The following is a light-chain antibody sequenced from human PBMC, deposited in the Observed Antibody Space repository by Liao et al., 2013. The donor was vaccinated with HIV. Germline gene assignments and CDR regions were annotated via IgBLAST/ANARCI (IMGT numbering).Light chain of an antibody. CDR2: YDN. CDR1: NIGTHS. Sequence: SYELTQPPSVSMAPGQTARISCGGDNIGTHSVNWYQQKPDQAPVLVMSYDNDRPSGIPERFSGSNSGNTATLTISGTQAMDEADYYCQAWDSSTVVFGGGTKLTVL. V-gene: IGLV3-21*01. CDR3: QAWDSSTVV. J-gene: IGLJ2*01.